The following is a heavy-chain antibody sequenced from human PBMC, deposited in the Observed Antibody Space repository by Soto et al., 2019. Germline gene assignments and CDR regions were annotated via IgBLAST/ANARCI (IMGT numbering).Heavy chain of an antibody. Sequence: PSETLSLTCAVSGGSITSGGYSWGWIRQPPGQGLEWIGYMYRSGNTYYNPSLKGRVTISLDHSRNQFSLRLNSLRAEDTALYYCAKDRTRYSSGWHNWFDPWGQGTLVTVSS. CDR1: GGSITSGGYS. D-gene: IGHD6-19*01. J-gene: IGHJ5*02. CDR2: MYRSGNT. V-gene: IGHV4-30-2*01. CDR3: AKDRTRYSSGWHNWFDP.